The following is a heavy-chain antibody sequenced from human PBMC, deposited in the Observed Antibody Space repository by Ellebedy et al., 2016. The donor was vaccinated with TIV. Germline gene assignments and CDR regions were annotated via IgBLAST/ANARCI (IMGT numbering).Heavy chain of an antibody. CDR3: ARESRTYSGSNYAFDV. CDR2: IYYSGST. Sequence: SETLSLXXTVSGGSISSRSYYWGWIRQPPGKGLEWIGSIYYSGSTYYNTSLKSRVTVSVDTSKNLFALNLSPVTAADTAVYYCARESRTYSGSNYAFDVWGHGTMVTVSS. V-gene: IGHV4-39*02. J-gene: IGHJ3*01. D-gene: IGHD1-26*01. CDR1: GGSISSRSYY.